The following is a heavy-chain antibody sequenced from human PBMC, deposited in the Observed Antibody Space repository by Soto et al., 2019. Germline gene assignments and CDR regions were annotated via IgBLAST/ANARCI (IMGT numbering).Heavy chain of an antibody. CDR1: GFTFSSYA. CDR2: ISYDGSNK. D-gene: IGHD6-19*01. CDR3: AREGHSSGWYRGDYYYGMDV. V-gene: IGHV3-30-3*01. Sequence: PGGSLRLSCAASGFTFSSYAMHWVRQAPGKGLEWVAVISYDGSNKYYADSVKGRFTISRDNSKNTLYLQMNSLRAEDTAVYYWAREGHSSGWYRGDYYYGMDVWGQGTTVTVSS. J-gene: IGHJ6*02.